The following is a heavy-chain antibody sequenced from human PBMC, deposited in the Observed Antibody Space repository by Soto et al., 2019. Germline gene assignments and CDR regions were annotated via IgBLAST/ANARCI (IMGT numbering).Heavy chain of an antibody. CDR1: GFYFNTYG. CDR3: ARDQLLRGVISHFDS. CDR2: IWHDGSNE. J-gene: IGHJ4*02. D-gene: IGHD3-10*01. Sequence: PGGSLRLSCAASGFYFNTYGMHWVRQAPGKGLEWVAVIWHDGSNEHYADSVKGRFTIFRDNSKNTLYLEMNSLRVEDTAVYYYARDQLLRGVISHFDSWGQGTLVTVSS. V-gene: IGHV3-33*01.